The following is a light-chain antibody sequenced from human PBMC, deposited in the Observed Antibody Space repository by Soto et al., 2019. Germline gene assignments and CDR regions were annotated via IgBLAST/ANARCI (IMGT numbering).Light chain of an antibody. CDR2: AAS. CDR1: QSISSY. Sequence: DIQMTQSPSSLSASVGDRVTVTCRASQSISSYLNWYQQKPGKAPKLLIYAASSLESGVPSRFSGSGSGTDFTLTISSLQPEDFGAYYCQQGFSTPYAFGQGTKLEI. J-gene: IGKJ2*01. V-gene: IGKV1-39*01. CDR3: QQGFSTPYA.